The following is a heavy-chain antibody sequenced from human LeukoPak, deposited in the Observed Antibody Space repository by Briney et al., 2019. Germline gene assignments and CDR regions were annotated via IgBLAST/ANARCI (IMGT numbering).Heavy chain of an antibody. J-gene: IGHJ5*02. CDR3: ARGAPYYDFWSGYSPFGWFDP. D-gene: IGHD3-3*01. CDR1: GGPISSYY. V-gene: IGHV4-59*01. CDR2: IYYSVST. Sequence: PSETLSLTCTVSGGPISSYYWSWIRQPPGKGLEWIGYIYYSVSTNYNPSLKSRVTISVDTSKNQFSLKLSSVTAADTAVYYCARGAPYYDFWSGYSPFGWFDPWGQGTLVTVSS.